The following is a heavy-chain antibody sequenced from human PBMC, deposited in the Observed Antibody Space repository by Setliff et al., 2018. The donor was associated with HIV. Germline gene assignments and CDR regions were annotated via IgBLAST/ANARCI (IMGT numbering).Heavy chain of an antibody. CDR1: GGSISNYY. Sequence: SETLSLTCTVSGGSISNYYWSWIRQPPGKGLEWIGYISYTGTTKYNPSLKSRVTISVDTSKNQFSLKLRSVTAADTAVYYCARDPPGYGDSNDYWGQGTLVTVSS. V-gene: IGHV4-59*01. J-gene: IGHJ4*02. CDR3: ARDPPGYGDSNDY. CDR2: ISYTGTT. D-gene: IGHD4-17*01.